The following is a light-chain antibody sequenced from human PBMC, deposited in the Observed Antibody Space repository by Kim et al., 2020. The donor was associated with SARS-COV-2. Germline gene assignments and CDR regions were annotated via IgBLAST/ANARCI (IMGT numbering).Light chain of an antibody. V-gene: IGKV3-20*01. J-gene: IGKJ1*01. Sequence: EIVLTQSPGTLSLSPGERATLSCRASQSVSSNYLAWYQQKPGQAPRLLISYVSRRATDIPDRFSGSGSGTDFTLTISRLEPEDFAVYYCQQYVSSRRAFGQGTKVDIK. CDR2: YVS. CDR3: QQYVSSRRA. CDR1: QSVSSNY.